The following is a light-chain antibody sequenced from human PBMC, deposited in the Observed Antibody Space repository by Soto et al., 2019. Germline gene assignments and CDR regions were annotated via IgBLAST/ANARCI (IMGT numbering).Light chain of an antibody. V-gene: IGKV1-9*01. CDR3: QQLNSYPLT. CDR1: QGISSY. J-gene: IGKJ4*01. CDR2: AAS. Sequence: DIQLTQPPSFLSASVGDRVTITCRASQGISSYLAWYQQKPGKAPNLLIYAASTLQSGVPSRFSGSGSGTDFTLTISSLQPEDFATYYCQQLNSYPLTFGGGTKVDIK.